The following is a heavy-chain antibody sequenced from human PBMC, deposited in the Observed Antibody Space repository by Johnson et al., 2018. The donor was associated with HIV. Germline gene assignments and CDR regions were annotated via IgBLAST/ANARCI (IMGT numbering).Heavy chain of an antibody. CDR1: GFTVSSYG. CDR2: IWYDGTNK. V-gene: IGHV3-30*02. D-gene: IGHD2-15*01. J-gene: IGHJ3*02. CDR3: AKEGRGGAFDI. Sequence: QVQLVESGGGLVQPGGSLRLSCAASGFTVSSYGMHWVRQAPGKGLEWVALIWYDGTNKYYADSVKGRFTISRDNSKNTLYLQMNSLRAEDTAVYYCAKEGRGGAFDIWGQGTMVTVSS.